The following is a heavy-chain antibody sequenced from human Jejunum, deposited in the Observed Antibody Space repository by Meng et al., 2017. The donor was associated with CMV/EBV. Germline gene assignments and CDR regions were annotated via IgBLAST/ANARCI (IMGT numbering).Heavy chain of an antibody. CDR2: INPSSGAI. CDR3: SRGGGGDGTYLLDY. CDR1: GYAFTGYY. V-gene: IGHV1-2*02. Sequence: QVQLLRSGAEVEKPGASVKVSCKASGYAFTGYYIHWLRQAPGQGLEWMGWINPSSGAIFYAQKFQDRVTMSRETSITTVYMDLSSLRSDDTAVYFCSRGGGGDGTYLLDYWGQGTLVTVSS. D-gene: IGHD2-21*01. J-gene: IGHJ4*02.